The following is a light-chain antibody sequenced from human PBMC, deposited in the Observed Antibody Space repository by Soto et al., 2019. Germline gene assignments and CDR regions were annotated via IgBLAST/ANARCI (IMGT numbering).Light chain of an antibody. Sequence: QSVLTQPASVSGSPGQSITISCTGTSNDVGNYNLVSWYQQHPGKVPKVMIYEVNRRPSGVSDRFSGSKSGNTASLTISGLQVEDEPDYYCSSFAGTGNFLCVFGTGKKFTV. CDR2: EVN. CDR1: SNDVGNYNL. V-gene: IGLV2-23*02. CDR3: SSFAGTGNFLCV. J-gene: IGLJ1*01.